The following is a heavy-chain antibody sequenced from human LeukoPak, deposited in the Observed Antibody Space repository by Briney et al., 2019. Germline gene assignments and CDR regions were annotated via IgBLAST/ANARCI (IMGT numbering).Heavy chain of an antibody. D-gene: IGHD2-21*01. CDR1: GGSISSGVYY. J-gene: IGHJ4*02. V-gene: IGHV4-31*03. Sequence: ASETLSLTCTVSGGSISSGVYYWSWIRQHPGKGLEWIGYIYYSGSTYYNPSLKSRVTISVDTSKNQFSLKLSSVTAADTAVYYCARVISGDDHFDYWGQGTLVTVSS. CDR2: IYYSGST. CDR3: ARVISGDDHFDY.